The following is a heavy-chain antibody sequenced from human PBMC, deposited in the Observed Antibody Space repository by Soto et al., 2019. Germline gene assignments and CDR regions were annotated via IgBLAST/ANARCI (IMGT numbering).Heavy chain of an antibody. Sequence: PSETLSLTCAVYGGSFSGYYWSWIRQPPGKGLEWIGEINHSGSTNYNPSLKSRVTISLDTSKNQFSLKLSSVTAADTAVYYCARGWYNWNDVWGYYFDYWGQGTLVTVSS. CDR3: ARGWYNWNDVWGYYFDY. D-gene: IGHD1-20*01. CDR2: INHSGST. V-gene: IGHV4-34*01. CDR1: GGSFSGYY. J-gene: IGHJ4*02.